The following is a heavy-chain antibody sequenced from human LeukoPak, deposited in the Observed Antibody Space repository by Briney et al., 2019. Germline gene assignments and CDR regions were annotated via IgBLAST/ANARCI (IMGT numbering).Heavy chain of an antibody. J-gene: IGHJ4*02. CDR1: GFTFSSFG. CDR2: IWSDGSNK. D-gene: IGHD3-10*01. Sequence: PGRSLRLSCAASGFTFSSFGMHWVRQAPGKGLEWVTFIWSDGSNKYSADSLKGRFTISRDNSKNTLYLQMNSLRAEDTAVYYCAKSLWFGDGDFDYWGQGTLVTVSS. CDR3: AKSLWFGDGDFDY. V-gene: IGHV3-33*06.